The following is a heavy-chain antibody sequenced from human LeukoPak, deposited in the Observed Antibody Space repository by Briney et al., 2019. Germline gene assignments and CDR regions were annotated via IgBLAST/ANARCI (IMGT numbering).Heavy chain of an antibody. CDR2: ISSAGPSI. Sequence: GGSRRLSCAASGFIFSSYEMNWVRQAPGKGLEWVSYISSAGPSIFYADSVKGRFTISRDNAKNSLYLQMNSLRAEDTAVYFCAREGIVVADDAFDIWGQGTMVTVSS. CDR1: GFIFSSYE. D-gene: IGHD6-19*01. V-gene: IGHV3-48*03. J-gene: IGHJ3*02. CDR3: AREGIVVADDAFDI.